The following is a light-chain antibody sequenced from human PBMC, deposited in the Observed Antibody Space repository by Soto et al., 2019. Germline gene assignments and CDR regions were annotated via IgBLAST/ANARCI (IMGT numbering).Light chain of an antibody. J-gene: IGKJ4*01. CDR1: QSVSSSY. V-gene: IGKV3-20*01. CDR3: QQYGSSPLT. Sequence: EIVLTQSPGTLSLSLGERATLSCRASQSVSSSYLAWYRQRPGQAPSLLIYGASSRATGIPDRFSGSGSGTDFTLTISRLEPEDFAVYYCQQYGSSPLTFGGGTKVEIK. CDR2: GAS.